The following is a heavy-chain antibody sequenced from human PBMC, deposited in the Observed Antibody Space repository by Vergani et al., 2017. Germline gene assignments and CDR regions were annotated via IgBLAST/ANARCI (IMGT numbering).Heavy chain of an antibody. J-gene: IGHJ3*02. D-gene: IGHD2-15*01. CDR3: ALYPYEVAATSRKDAFDI. CDR1: GFSLSTSGVG. V-gene: IGHV2-5*02. Sequence: QITLKESGPTLVKPTQTLTLTCTFSGFSLSTSGVGVGWIRQPPGKALEWLALIYWDDDKRYSPSLKSRLTITKDTSKNHVVPTMTNMDPVDTATYYCALYPYEVAATSRKDAFDIWGQGTMVTVSS. CDR2: IYWDDDK.